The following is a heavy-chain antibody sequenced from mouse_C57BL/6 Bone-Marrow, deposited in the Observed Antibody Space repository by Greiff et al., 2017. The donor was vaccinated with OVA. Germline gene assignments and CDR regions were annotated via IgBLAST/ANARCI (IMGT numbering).Heavy chain of an antibody. Sequence: VQLKQSGPGLVQPSQSLSITCTVSGFSLTSYGVHWVRQSPGKGLEWLGVIWSGGSTDYNAAFISRLSISKDNSKSQVFFKMNSLQADDTAIYYCASNWDERYFDVWGTGTTVTVSS. CDR1: GFSLTSYG. CDR2: IWSGGST. J-gene: IGHJ1*03. CDR3: ASNWDERYFDV. D-gene: IGHD4-1*01. V-gene: IGHV2-2*01.